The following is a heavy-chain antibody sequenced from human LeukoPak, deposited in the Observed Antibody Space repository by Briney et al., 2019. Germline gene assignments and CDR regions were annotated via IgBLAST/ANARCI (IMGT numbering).Heavy chain of an antibody. Sequence: SETLSLTCAVYGGSFSGYYWSWIRQPPGKGLEWIGEINYSGTPNYNPSLKSRVTISADTYKNLFSLSLSSVTAADTGVYYCARAPYCGGDCSRASDYWGQGSLVTVSS. CDR1: GGSFSGYY. CDR2: INYSGTP. CDR3: ARAPYCGGDCSRASDY. V-gene: IGHV4-34*01. J-gene: IGHJ4*02. D-gene: IGHD2-21*02.